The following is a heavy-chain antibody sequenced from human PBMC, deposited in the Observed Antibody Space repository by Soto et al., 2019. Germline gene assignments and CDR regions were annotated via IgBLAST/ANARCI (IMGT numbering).Heavy chain of an antibody. CDR1: GFTFSSYA. V-gene: IGHV3-30-3*01. J-gene: IGHJ4*02. CDR2: ISYDGSNK. Sequence: GGSLRLSCAASGFTFSSYAMHWVRQAPGKGLEWVAVISYDGSNKYYADSVKGRFTISRDNSKNTLYLQMNSLRAEDTAVYYCARDQSYSSTPNFDYWGQGTLVTVSS. CDR3: ARDQSYSSTPNFDY. D-gene: IGHD6-13*01.